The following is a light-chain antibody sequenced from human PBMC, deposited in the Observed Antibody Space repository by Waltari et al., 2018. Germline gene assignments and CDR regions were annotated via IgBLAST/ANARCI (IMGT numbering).Light chain of an antibody. CDR3: SSYTNTFVV. J-gene: IGLJ2*01. CDR1: SSDLGAYNY. CDR2: EVR. V-gene: IGLV2-14*01. Sequence: QSALTQPASVSGSPGQSITIPCTGSSSDLGAYNYVAWYQHFPDEAPKLLIYEVRNRPSGVSSRFSGSKSGNTASLTISGIQAEDEAHYYCSSYTNTFVVFGGGTKLPVL.